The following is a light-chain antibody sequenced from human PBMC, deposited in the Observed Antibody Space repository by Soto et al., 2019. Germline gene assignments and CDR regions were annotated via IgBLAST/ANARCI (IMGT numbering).Light chain of an antibody. V-gene: IGKV1-39*01. J-gene: IGKJ5*01. CDR2: AAS. Sequence: DIQMAQSPSSLSSFVGDRVTIPFRASQSISSYLNWYQQKPGKAPKLLIYAASSLQSGVPSRFSGSGSGTDFTLTISSLQPEDFATYYCQQSYSTPRTFGQGTRLEIK. CDR1: QSISSY. CDR3: QQSYSTPRT.